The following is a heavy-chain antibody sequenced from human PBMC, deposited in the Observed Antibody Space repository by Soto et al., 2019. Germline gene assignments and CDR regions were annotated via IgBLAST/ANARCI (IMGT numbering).Heavy chain of an antibody. Sequence: GASVKVSCKASGYAFSFGFSWVRQAPGQGLEWMGWISASGGSTNSAQKFRGRISLTTDTSTNTAYMDLLSLTSDDTAVYFCATYYFGSGSYYRFDNWDQGTLVTVSS. V-gene: IGHV1-18*01. CDR3: ATYYFGSGSYYRFDN. CDR2: ISASGGST. J-gene: IGHJ5*02. CDR1: GYAFSFG. D-gene: IGHD3-10*01.